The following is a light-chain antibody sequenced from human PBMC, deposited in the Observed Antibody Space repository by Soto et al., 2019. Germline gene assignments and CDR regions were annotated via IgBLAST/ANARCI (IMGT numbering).Light chain of an antibody. CDR3: QQGHSCHLT. Sequence: EIVMTQSPATLSVSPGERVTLSCRASQSICTDLAWYQQKPGQPPRLLIYSASTRPTGVPARFTGSGSGSEFTLTISRLQSEDFAIYYCQQGHSCHLTFGQGTRLEI. J-gene: IGKJ2*01. CDR2: SAS. CDR1: QSICTD. V-gene: IGKV3-15*01.